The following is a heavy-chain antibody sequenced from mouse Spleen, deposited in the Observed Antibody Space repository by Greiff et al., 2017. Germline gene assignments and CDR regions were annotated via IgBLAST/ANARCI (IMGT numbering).Heavy chain of an antibody. J-gene: IGHJ1*03. Sequence: QVQLQQSGPELVKPGASVKISCKASGYAFSSSWMNWVKQRPGKGLEWIGRIYPGDGDTNYNGKFKGKATLTADKSSSTAYMQLSSLTSEDSAVYFCAVYDGYPHWYFDVWGTGTTVTVSS. CDR3: AVYDGYPHWYFDV. CDR2: IYPGDGDT. CDR1: GYAFSSSW. D-gene: IGHD2-3*01. V-gene: IGHV1-82*01.